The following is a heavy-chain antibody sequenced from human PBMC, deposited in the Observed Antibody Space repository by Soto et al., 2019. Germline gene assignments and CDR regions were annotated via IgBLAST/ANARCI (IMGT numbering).Heavy chain of an antibody. D-gene: IGHD3-3*01. J-gene: IGHJ4*02. CDR1: GYTLTELS. Sequence: GASVKVSCKVSGYTLTELSMHWVRQAPGKGLEWMGGFDPEDGETIYAQKFQGRVTMTEDTSTDTAYMELSSLRSEDTAVYYCATGPKYYDFWSGYYSLSYWGQGTLVTVSS. CDR3: ATGPKYYDFWSGYYSLSY. V-gene: IGHV1-24*01. CDR2: FDPEDGET.